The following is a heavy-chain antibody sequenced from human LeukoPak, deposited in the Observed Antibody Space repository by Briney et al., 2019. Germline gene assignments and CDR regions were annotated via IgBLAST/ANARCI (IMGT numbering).Heavy chain of an antibody. J-gene: IGHJ4*02. V-gene: IGHV4-4*07. CDR1: GGSISSYY. D-gene: IGHD2-2*02. Sequence: SETLSLTCTVSGGSISSYYWSWIRQSAGKGLEWIGHVYTTGTTNCNPSLRSRVTISLDTSKNQFSLNLNSVTAADTAVYYCARCTSTSCYNFDYWGQGTLLTVSS. CDR2: VYTTGTT. CDR3: ARCTSTSCYNFDY.